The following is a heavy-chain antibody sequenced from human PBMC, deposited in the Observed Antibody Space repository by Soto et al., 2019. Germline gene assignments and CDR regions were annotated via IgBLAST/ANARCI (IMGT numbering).Heavy chain of an antibody. Sequence: GGSLRLSCAASGFTFSSYGMHWVRQAPGKGLEWVAVISYDGSNKYYADFVKGRFTISRDNSKNTLYLQMNSLRAEDTAVYYCAKDHDSSGYSYYYGMDVWGQGTTVTVSS. CDR3: AKDHDSSGYSYYYGMDV. CDR1: GFTFSSYG. CDR2: ISYDGSNK. D-gene: IGHD3-22*01. V-gene: IGHV3-30*18. J-gene: IGHJ6*02.